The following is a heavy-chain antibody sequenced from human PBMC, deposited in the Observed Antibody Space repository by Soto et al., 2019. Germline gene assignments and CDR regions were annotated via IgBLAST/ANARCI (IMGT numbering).Heavy chain of an antibody. Sequence: SETLSLTCTVSRVSMSDYFWSWIRQPPGKGLEWIGYIFHTGSTNYNPSLKSRVTISLDTSKKQFSLKLNSVTAADTAVYYCATQSLCTGGHCWNWFDPWGQGTLVTVAS. J-gene: IGHJ5*02. CDR3: ATQSLCTGGHCWNWFDP. CDR2: IFHTGST. D-gene: IGHD2-8*02. V-gene: IGHV4-4*09. CDR1: RVSMSDYF.